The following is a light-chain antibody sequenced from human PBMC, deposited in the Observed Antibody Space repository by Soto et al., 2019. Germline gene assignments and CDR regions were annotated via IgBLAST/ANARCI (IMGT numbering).Light chain of an antibody. J-gene: IGKJ3*01. CDR2: DAS. CDR3: QQYDNLPFT. Sequence: DLQMTQSPSSLSASVGDRVTITCQASPDISNYLNWYQQKPGKAPKLLIYDASNFETGVPSRFSGSGSWTDFTSTISSLQPEDIVTYYCQQYDNLPFTFGPGTKVDIK. CDR1: PDISNY. V-gene: IGKV1-33*01.